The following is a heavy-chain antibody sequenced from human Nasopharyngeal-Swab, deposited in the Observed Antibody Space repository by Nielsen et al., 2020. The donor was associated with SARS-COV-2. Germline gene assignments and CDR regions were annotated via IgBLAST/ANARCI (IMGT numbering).Heavy chain of an antibody. D-gene: IGHD5-24*01. CDR2: IWYDGSNK. V-gene: IGHV3-33*01. CDR1: GFTFSNYG. J-gene: IGHJ2*01. Sequence: GESLKISCAAPGFTFSNYGMHWVRQAPGKGLEWVALIWYDGSNKYYADSVKGRFTISRGNSKNTLYLQMNSLRAEDTAVYYCARGGWLQIITYFDLWGRGTLVTVSS. CDR3: ARGGWLQIITYFDL.